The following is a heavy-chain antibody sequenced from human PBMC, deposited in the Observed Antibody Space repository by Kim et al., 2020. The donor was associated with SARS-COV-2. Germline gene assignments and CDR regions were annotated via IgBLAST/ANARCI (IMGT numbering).Heavy chain of an antibody. CDR1: GLTFSYYA. CDR3: VKDGEGSAAFYYFDY. J-gene: IGHJ4*02. D-gene: IGHD3-3*02. Sequence: GGSLRLSCSASGLTFSYYAMHWVRQAPGKGLEYVSAISSNGGSTYYADSVKGRFTISRDNSKNTLSLQMSSLRPEDTAVYYCVKDGEGSAAFYYFDYWGQGTLVTVSS. CDR2: ISSNGGST. V-gene: IGHV3-64D*09.